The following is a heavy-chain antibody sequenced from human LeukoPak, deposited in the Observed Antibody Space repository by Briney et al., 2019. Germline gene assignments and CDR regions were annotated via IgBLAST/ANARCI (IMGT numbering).Heavy chain of an antibody. CDR1: GYTFSYYA. D-gene: IGHD5-24*01. CDR3: ARDRYGDGFAHFDY. Sequence: ASVKASCKASGYTFSYYAMHWVRQAPGQGLQWMGWITPGGGTNYPQKFQGRVAITWDTPITTAYMDLSRLTSDDTAVYYCARDRYGDGFAHFDYWGQGALVTVSS. J-gene: IGHJ4*02. V-gene: IGHV1-2*02. CDR2: ITPGGGT.